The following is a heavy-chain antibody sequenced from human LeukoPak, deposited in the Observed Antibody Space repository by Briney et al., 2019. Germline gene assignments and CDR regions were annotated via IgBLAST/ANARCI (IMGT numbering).Heavy chain of an antibody. Sequence: GGSLRLSCAVSGFTFSDHYMDWVRRAPGKGLEWVGRSRNRAKSYTTDYAASVEGRFTISRDDSKSTLYLQMNSLETEDTAVYYCSRDATGDHWGQGTLVSVSS. CDR1: GFTFSDHY. CDR2: SRNRAKSYTT. CDR3: SRDATGDH. J-gene: IGHJ4*02. V-gene: IGHV3-72*01.